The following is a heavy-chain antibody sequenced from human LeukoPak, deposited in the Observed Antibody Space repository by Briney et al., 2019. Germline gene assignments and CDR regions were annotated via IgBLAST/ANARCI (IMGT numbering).Heavy chain of an antibody. Sequence: PSETLSLTCNVSGGSFTNYYWSWIRQTPEKGLEWIGQINHSGDTSYNPSLRGRITLSVDRSKNQFSLKVTSVTAADTGVYYCARGPGTVGLSPWGQGTLVTVSS. J-gene: IGHJ5*02. V-gene: IGHV4-34*01. CDR3: ARGPGTVGLSP. D-gene: IGHD1/OR15-1a*01. CDR1: GGSFTNYY. CDR2: INHSGDT.